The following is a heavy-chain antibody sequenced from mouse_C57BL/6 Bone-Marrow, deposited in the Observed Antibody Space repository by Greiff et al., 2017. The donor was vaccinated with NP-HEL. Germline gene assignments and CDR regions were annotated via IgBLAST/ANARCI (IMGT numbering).Heavy chain of an antibody. CDR3: LYYGSSYWYFDV. CDR1: GFTFSSYA. D-gene: IGHD1-1*01. Sequence: EVQRVESGEGLVKPGGSLKLSCAASGFTFSSYAMSWVRQTPEKRLEWVAYISSGGDYIYYADTVKGRFTISRDNARNTLYLQMSSLKSEDTAMYYCLYYGSSYWYFDVWGTGTTVTVSS. V-gene: IGHV5-9-1*02. J-gene: IGHJ1*03. CDR2: ISSGGDYI.